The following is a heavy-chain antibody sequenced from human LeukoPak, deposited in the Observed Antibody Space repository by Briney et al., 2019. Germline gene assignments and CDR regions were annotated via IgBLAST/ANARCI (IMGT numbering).Heavy chain of an antibody. CDR2: IYYGGST. CDR3: AREHYTSGWYIRD. Sequence: PSETLSLTCTVSGGSINTYYWSWIRQPPGKGLEWIGYIYYGGSTNYNPPLKSRVTISIDTSKIQFSLKLTSVTAADTAVYYCAREHYTSGWYIRDWGQGTLVTVSS. V-gene: IGHV4-59*01. J-gene: IGHJ4*02. D-gene: IGHD6-19*01. CDR1: GGSINTYY.